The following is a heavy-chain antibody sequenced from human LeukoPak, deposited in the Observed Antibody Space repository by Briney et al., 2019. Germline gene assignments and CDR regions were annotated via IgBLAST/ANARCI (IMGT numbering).Heavy chain of an antibody. CDR1: GGSISSYY. CDR2: IYYSGST. D-gene: IGHD4-23*01. Sequence: SETLSLTCTVSGGSISSYYWSWIRQPPGKGREWIGYIYYSGSTNYNPSLKSRVTISVDTSKNQFSLKLSSVTAADTAVYYCARDPGLSTTVVTAGYYYYGMDVWGQGTTVTVSS. J-gene: IGHJ6*02. CDR3: ARDPGLSTTVVTAGYYYYGMDV. V-gene: IGHV4-59*01.